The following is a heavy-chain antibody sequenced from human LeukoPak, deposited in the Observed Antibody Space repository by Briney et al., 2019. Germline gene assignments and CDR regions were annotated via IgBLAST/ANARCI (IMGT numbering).Heavy chain of an antibody. D-gene: IGHD6-13*01. V-gene: IGHV4-34*01. CDR3: ARRGSSWYFDY. J-gene: IGHJ4*02. CDR2: INHSGST. CDR1: GGSFSGYY. Sequence: PSETLSLTCAVYGGSFSGYYWSWIRQPPGKGLEWIGEINHSGSTNYNPSLKSRVTISIDTSKNQFSLKLTSVTAADTAVYYCARRGSSWYFDYWGQGTLVTVSS.